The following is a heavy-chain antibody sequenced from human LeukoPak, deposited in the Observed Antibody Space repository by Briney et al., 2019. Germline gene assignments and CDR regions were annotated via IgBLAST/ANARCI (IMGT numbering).Heavy chain of an antibody. V-gene: IGHV4-4*07. CDR3: ARINWGSSYFDY. J-gene: IGHJ4*02. Sequence: SETLSLTCTVSGGSISGYYWSWIRQPAGKGLEWIGHIYTSGSTSYSPSLKSRVTMSVDTSKNQFSLKLSSVTAADTALYYCARINWGSSYFDYWGQGTLVTVSS. D-gene: IGHD7-27*01. CDR2: IYTSGST. CDR1: GGSISGYY.